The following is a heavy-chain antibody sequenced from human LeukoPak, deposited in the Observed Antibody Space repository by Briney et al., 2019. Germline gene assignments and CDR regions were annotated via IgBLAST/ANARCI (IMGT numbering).Heavy chain of an antibody. Sequence: ASVKVSCKASGYTFTGYYMHWVRQAPGHGLEWMGRINPNSGGTNYAQKIQGRVTMTRDTSIITAYMELSRLRSDDTAVYYCARAGGMITIFGVVQNWFDPWGQGTLVTVSS. CDR3: ARAGGMITIFGVVQNWFDP. D-gene: IGHD3-3*01. J-gene: IGHJ5*02. CDR1: GYTFTGYY. V-gene: IGHV1-2*06. CDR2: INPNSGGT.